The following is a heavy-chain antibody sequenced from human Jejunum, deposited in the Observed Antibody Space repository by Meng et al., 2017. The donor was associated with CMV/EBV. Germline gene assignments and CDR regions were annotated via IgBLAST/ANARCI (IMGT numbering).Heavy chain of an antibody. CDR1: GYTFTDYY. CDR2: INPNGGGA. J-gene: IGHJ4*02. Sequence: GYTFTDYYMHWVRQAPGQGLEWMGWINPNGGGADYAQKFQGRVTMTRDTSISTDYMELSRLRSDDTAVYYCARGVVTMIRYYFDYWGQGTLVTVSS. D-gene: IGHD3-22*01. CDR3: ARGVVTMIRYYFDY. V-gene: IGHV1-2*02.